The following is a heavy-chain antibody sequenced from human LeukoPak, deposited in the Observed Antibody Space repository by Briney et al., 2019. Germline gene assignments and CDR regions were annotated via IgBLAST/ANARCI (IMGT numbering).Heavy chain of an antibody. CDR3: AREDSSYYYDSSGYYPTPNFDY. J-gene: IGHJ4*02. Sequence: SQTLSLTCAISGDSVSSNSAAWNWIRQSPSRGLEWRVRTYYRSKWYNDYAVSVKSRITINPDTSKYQFSLQLNSVTPEDTAVYYCAREDSSYYYDSSGYYPTPNFDYWGQGTLVTVSS. CDR2: TYYRSKWYN. D-gene: IGHD3-22*01. V-gene: IGHV6-1*01. CDR1: GDSVSSNSAA.